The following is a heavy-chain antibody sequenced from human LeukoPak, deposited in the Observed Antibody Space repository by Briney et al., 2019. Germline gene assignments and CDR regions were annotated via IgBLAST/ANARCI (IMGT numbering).Heavy chain of an antibody. J-gene: IGHJ3*02. CDR2: ISPNSGGT. D-gene: IGHD3-10*01. V-gene: IGHV1-2*02. CDR1: GYTFTGYQ. CDR3: ASPYASGTFDI. Sequence: ASVKVSCKASGYTFTGYQMHWVRQAPGQGLEWMGWISPNSGGTNYAQNFQGRVTMTRDTSISTAYMELSRLRSDDTAVYYCASPYASGTFDIWGQGTMVTVSS.